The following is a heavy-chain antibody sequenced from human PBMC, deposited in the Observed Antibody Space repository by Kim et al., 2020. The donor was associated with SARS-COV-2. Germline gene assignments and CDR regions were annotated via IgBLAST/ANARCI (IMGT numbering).Heavy chain of an antibody. Sequence: KGRFIISRDDSKNTAYLQMNSLNSEDTAVYYCTRLRDIAEMTGGYYFAMDVWGQGTTVTVSS. D-gene: IGHD3-3*01. J-gene: IGHJ6*02. V-gene: IGHV3-73*01. CDR3: TRLRDIAEMTGGYYFAMDV.